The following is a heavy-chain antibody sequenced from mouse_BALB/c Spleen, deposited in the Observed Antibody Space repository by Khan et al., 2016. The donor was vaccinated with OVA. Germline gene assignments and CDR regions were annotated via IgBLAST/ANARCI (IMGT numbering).Heavy chain of an antibody. Sequence: QIQFVLSGPELKKSGETVRFSCKASGHNFTTAGIQWVQKMPGKGLKWIGWINTHSGVPKYAEDFKGRFAFSLEISVNTAYLQLTNLKYEDTATYFGARGGATYYKNCGSAMENWGQGTSVTVSS. J-gene: IGHJ4*01. CDR3: ARGGATYYKNCGSAMEN. CDR1: GHNFTTAG. CDR2: INTHSGVP. V-gene: IGHV9-4*02. D-gene: IGHD2-12*01.